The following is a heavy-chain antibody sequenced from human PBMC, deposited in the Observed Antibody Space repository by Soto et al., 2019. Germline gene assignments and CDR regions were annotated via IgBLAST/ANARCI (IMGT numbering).Heavy chain of an antibody. Sequence: QVQLVESGGGVVQPGRSLRLSCAASGFTFSSYGMHWVRQAPGKGLEWVAVISYDGSNKYYVDSVKGRFTISRDNSKNTLYLQMNSLRAEDTAVYYCAKDDSGGVVITYIFDYWGQGTLVTVSS. CDR1: GFTFSSYG. CDR3: AKDDSGGVVITYIFDY. V-gene: IGHV3-30*18. CDR2: ISYDGSNK. D-gene: IGHD3-22*01. J-gene: IGHJ4*02.